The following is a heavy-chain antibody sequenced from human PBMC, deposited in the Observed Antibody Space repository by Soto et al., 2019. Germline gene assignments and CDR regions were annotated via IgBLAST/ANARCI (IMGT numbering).Heavy chain of an antibody. V-gene: IGHV3-21*01. CDR1: GFTFSSYS. CDR3: ARDPYNWNPSNAFDI. J-gene: IGHJ3*02. Sequence: PGGSLRLSCAASGFTFSSYSMNWVRQAPGKGLEWVSSISSSSSYIYYADSVKGRFTISRDNAKNSLYLQMNSLRAEDTAVYYCARDPYNWNPSNAFDIWGQGTMVTVSS. D-gene: IGHD1-20*01. CDR2: ISSSSSYI.